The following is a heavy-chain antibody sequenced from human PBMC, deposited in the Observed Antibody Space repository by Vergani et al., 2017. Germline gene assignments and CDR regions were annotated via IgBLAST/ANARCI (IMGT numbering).Heavy chain of an antibody. Sequence: QVQLQQWGAGLLKPSETLSLTCAVYGGSFSGYYWSWIRQPPGKGLEWIGEINHSGSTNYNPSLKSRVTISVDTSKNQCSLKLSSVTAADTAVYYCARGQKKRGQQLVSEYDYWGQGTLVTVSS. V-gene: IGHV4-34*01. CDR2: INHSGST. CDR1: GGSFSGYY. D-gene: IGHD6-13*01. CDR3: ARGQKKRGQQLVSEYDY. J-gene: IGHJ4*02.